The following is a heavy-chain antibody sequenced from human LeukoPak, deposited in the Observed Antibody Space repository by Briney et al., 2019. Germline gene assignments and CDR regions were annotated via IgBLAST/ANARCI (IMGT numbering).Heavy chain of an antibody. J-gene: IGHJ3*02. Sequence: SGGSLRLSCVGSGFTFSSYGMTWVRQAPGKRLEWVSSISGYGGTTYYADSVKGRFIISRDNSKNTQYLQMNSLRAEDTALYYCAKDQGYGDYIHDALDIWGQGTIVIVSS. V-gene: IGHV3-23*01. CDR3: AKDQGYGDYIHDALDI. CDR1: GFTFSSYG. D-gene: IGHD5-12*01. CDR2: ISGYGGTT.